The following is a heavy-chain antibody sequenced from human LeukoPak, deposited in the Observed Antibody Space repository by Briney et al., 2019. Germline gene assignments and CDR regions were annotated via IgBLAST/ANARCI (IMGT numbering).Heavy chain of an antibody. V-gene: IGHV3-21*01. CDR2: ISSSSSYI. CDR3: ARDSSDSSGYSLDAFDI. J-gene: IGHJ3*02. D-gene: IGHD3-22*01. CDR1: GFTFSSYS. Sequence: GGSLRLSCAASGFTFSSYSMNWVRQAPGKGLEWVPSISSSSSYIYYADSVKGRFTISRDNAKNSLYLQMNSLRAEDTAVYYCARDSSDSSGYSLDAFDIWGQGTMVTVSS.